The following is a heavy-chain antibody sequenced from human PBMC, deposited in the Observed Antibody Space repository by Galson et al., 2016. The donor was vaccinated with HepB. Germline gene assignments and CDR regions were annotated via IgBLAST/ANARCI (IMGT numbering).Heavy chain of an antibody. CDR1: GFSLNTRGMC. V-gene: IGHV2-70*01. D-gene: IGHD4-17*01. CDR3: ARTQTSVTTSYYFDN. Sequence: PALVKPTQTVTLTCTFSGFSLNTRGMCVSWTRQPPGKALEWLALIDWEDDKYYSTSLKTRLTISKDTSKSQVVLTVANMDPVDTATYYCARTQTSVTTSYYFDNWGQGTLVTVSS. J-gene: IGHJ4*02. CDR2: IDWEDDK.